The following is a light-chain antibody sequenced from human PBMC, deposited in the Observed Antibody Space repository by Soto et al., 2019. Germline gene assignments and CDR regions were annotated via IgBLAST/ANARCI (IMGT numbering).Light chain of an antibody. CDR1: QSVSSN. V-gene: IGKV3-15*01. Sequence: EIVMTQSPATLSVSPGERATLSCRASQSVSSNLAWYQQKPGQATRLLIYGASTRATGIPASFSGSGSGTEFTLNISSLQSEDFAVYYCQQEHNWPPYTFGQGNKLEI. CDR2: GAS. CDR3: QQEHNWPPYT. J-gene: IGKJ2*01.